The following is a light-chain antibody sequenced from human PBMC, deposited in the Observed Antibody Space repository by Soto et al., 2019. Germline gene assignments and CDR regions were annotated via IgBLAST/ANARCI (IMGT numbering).Light chain of an antibody. Sequence: DIVMTQSPLSLPVTPGEPASISCRSSQNLLHSNGYNYLDWYLQKPGQSPQLLIYLGSNRASGVPDRFSGSGSGTDFTLKISRVEAEDVGVYYCMQALQTPRTFCQGTRLEIK. CDR1: QNLLHSNGYNY. J-gene: IGKJ5*01. CDR2: LGS. V-gene: IGKV2-28*01. CDR3: MQALQTPRT.